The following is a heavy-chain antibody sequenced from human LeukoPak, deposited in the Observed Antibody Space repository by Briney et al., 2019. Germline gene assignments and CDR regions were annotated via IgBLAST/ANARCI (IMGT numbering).Heavy chain of an antibody. D-gene: IGHD2-2*01. CDR2: ISGYSRYI. J-gene: IGHJ4*02. Sequence: GGSLRLSCAASGFTFSSYSMNWVRQDPGKGLEWVSAISGYSRYIYYADSVRGRFTISRDNAENSLYLQMHSLRVEDTAVYYCARAPTVLVGYCSSSSCQADYWGQGTLVTVSS. CDR1: GFTFSSYS. CDR3: ARAPTVLVGYCSSSSCQADY. V-gene: IGHV3-21*01.